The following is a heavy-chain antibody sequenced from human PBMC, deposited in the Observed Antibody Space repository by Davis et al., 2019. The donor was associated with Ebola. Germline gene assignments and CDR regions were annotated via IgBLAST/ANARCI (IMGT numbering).Heavy chain of an antibody. J-gene: IGHJ5*02. Sequence: MPGGSLRLSCTVSGGSISSSSYHWGWIRQPPGKGLEWIGEINHSGSTNYNPSLKSRVTISVDTSKNQFSLKLSSVTAADTAVYYCARGYSNWFDPWGQGTLVTVSS. CDR2: INHSGST. D-gene: IGHD4-11*01. CDR3: ARGYSNWFDP. V-gene: IGHV4-39*01. CDR1: GGSISSSSYH.